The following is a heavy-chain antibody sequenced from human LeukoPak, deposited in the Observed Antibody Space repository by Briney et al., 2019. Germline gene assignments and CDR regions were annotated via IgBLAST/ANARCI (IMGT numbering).Heavy chain of an antibody. CDR2: IRSKANSYAT. Sequence: GGPLKLPCAPSGYPFSVSAMLWVRQASGKALEWVSRIRSKANSYATAYAASVKGRFTISRDDSKNTAYLQMNSLKTEDTAVYYCTRPGIAAAGIRDYWGQGTLVTVSS. D-gene: IGHD6-13*01. CDR1: GYPFSVSA. J-gene: IGHJ4*02. V-gene: IGHV3-73*01. CDR3: TRPGIAAAGIRDY.